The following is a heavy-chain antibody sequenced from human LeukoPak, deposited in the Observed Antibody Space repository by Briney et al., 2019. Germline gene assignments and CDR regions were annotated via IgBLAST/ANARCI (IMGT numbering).Heavy chain of an antibody. CDR2: ISRSGTI. V-gene: IGHV3-48*03. J-gene: IGHJ4*02. CDR3: AREWYCSRGSCYAALFDF. Sequence: GGSLRLSCAASGFTFSNYEMDWLRQAPGKELEWVSHISRSGTIYYADSVKGRFTISRDNARNSLYLQMNNLRAEDTAVYYCAREWYCSRGSCYAALFDFWGQGTLVTVSS. D-gene: IGHD2-2*01. CDR1: GFTFSNYE.